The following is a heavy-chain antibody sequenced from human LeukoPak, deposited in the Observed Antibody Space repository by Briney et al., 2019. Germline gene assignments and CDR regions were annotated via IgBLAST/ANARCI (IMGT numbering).Heavy chain of an antibody. CDR1: GYTFTSYG. CDR2: ISAYNGNT. D-gene: IGHD3-22*01. J-gene: IGHJ4*02. Sequence: ASVKVSCKASGYTFTSYGISWVRQAPGQGLEWMGWISAYNGNTNYAQKLQGRVTMTTDTSTSTAYMELGSLRSDDTAVYYCARDHDYYDSSGYNFDYWGQGTLVTVSS. CDR3: ARDHDYYDSSGYNFDY. V-gene: IGHV1-18*01.